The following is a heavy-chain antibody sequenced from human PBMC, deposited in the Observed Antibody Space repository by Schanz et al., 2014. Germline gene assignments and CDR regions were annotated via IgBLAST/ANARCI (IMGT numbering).Heavy chain of an antibody. D-gene: IGHD3-10*01. CDR3: AKDPPRGVRTPIKPTLDY. V-gene: IGHV3-30*02. Sequence: VQLVESGGGVVQPGGSLRLSCVGSGYSFSDYDMYWIRQAPGKGLDWLAFLRSDGSRRDYADSVKGRFTISRDNSRNTLSLQMSSLRPEDTAVYYCAKDPPRGVRTPIKPTLDYWGQGTRVTVS. CDR1: GYSFSDYD. J-gene: IGHJ4*02. CDR2: LRSDGSRR.